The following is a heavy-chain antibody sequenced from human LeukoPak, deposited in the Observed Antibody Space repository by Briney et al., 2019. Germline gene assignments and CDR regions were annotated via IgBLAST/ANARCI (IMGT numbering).Heavy chain of an antibody. V-gene: IGHV3-30*02. CDR1: GFTFSSYG. J-gene: IGHJ4*02. CDR3: ASAYGDYLYFDY. CDR2: IRYDGSNK. D-gene: IGHD4-17*01. Sequence: GGSLRLSCAASGFTFSSYGMHWVRQAPGKGLEWVAFIRYDGSNKYYADSVKGRFTISRDNSKNTLYLQMNSLRAEDTAVYYCASAYGDYLYFDYWGQGTLVTVSS.